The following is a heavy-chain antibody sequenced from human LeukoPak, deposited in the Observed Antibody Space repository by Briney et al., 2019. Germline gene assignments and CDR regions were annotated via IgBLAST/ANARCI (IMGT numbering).Heavy chain of an antibody. V-gene: IGHV3-23*01. CDR3: AKCRGSSWSDYFDY. D-gene: IGHD6-13*01. CDR1: GFSLSRYA. J-gene: IGHJ4*02. CDR2: ISDSGGST. Sequence: PGASLRLSCAVSGFSLSRYAMSWVRKAPGKGLEWVSAISDSGGSTNYADSVKGRFTISRDNSRNTLYLQMNTLRAEDTAVYYCAKCRGSSWSDYFDYWGQGTLVTVSS.